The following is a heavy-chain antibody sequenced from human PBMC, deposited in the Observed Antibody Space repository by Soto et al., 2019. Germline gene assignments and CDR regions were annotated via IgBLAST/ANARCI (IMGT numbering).Heavy chain of an antibody. D-gene: IGHD4-17*01. J-gene: IGHJ6*02. CDR2: IYYSGNT. CDR3: ARATTVTSSFFYYGLDV. CDR1: VTSISSSHW. V-gene: IGHV4-4*02. Sequence: SETLSLTCAVSVTSISSSHWWTWVRQSPGKGLEWIGQIYYSGNTYYNPSLKSRLTMSLDTSQNQFSLHLTSVIAADSASYFCARATTVTSSFFYYGLDVWGQGTTVTVSS.